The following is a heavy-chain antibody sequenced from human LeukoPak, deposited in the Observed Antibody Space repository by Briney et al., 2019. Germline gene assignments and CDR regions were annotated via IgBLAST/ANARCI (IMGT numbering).Heavy chain of an antibody. CDR3: ARLAYSSSWYYYGMDV. J-gene: IGHJ6*04. CDR1: GYNFTSYW. Sequence: GESLRISCKGSGYNFTSYWISWVRQMPGKDLEWMGRIDPSDSYTNYSPSFQGHVTISADKSISTAYLQWSSLKASDTAMYYCARLAYSSSWYYYGMDVWGKGTTVTVSS. V-gene: IGHV5-10-1*01. D-gene: IGHD6-13*01. CDR2: IDPSDSYT.